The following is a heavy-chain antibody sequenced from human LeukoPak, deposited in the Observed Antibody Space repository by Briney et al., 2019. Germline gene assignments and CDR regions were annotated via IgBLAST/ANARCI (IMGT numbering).Heavy chain of an antibody. Sequence: GASVKVSCKASGGTFSSYAISWVRQAPGQGLEWMGGIIPIFGTANYAQKFQGRVTITADESTSTAYMELSSLRSEDTAMYYCATARGYSYGFVYWGQGTLVTVSS. D-gene: IGHD5-18*01. V-gene: IGHV1-69*13. CDR2: IIPIFGTA. J-gene: IGHJ4*02. CDR1: GGTFSSYA. CDR3: ATARGYSYGFVY.